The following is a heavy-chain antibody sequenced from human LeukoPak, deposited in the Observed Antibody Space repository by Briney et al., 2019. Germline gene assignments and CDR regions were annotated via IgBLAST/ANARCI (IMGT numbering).Heavy chain of an antibody. CDR3: ARRGYCSSTSCYGSWFDP. Sequence: GRSLRLSCAASGFTFSSYAMHWVRQAPGKGLEWVAVISYDGSNKYYADSVKGRFTISRDNSKNTLYLQMNSLRAEDTAVYYCARRGYCSSTSCYGSWFDPWGQGTLVTVSS. J-gene: IGHJ5*02. CDR1: GFTFSSYA. CDR2: ISYDGSNK. D-gene: IGHD2-2*01. V-gene: IGHV3-30-3*01.